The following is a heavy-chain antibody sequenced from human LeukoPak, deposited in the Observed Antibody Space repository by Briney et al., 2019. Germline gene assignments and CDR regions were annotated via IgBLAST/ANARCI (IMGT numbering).Heavy chain of an antibody. CDR2: ITGSGDTT. Sequence: GGSLRLSCTVSGFSLSSYALSWVRRAPGKGLEWVSGITGSGDTTHHVDSVKGRFTISRDNSKNTLFLQMNSLRVEDTALYYCARAYGSSGYFQLPIDYWGQGTLVTVSS. D-gene: IGHD3-22*01. V-gene: IGHV3-23*01. J-gene: IGHJ4*02. CDR3: ARAYGSSGYFQLPIDY. CDR1: GFSLSSYA.